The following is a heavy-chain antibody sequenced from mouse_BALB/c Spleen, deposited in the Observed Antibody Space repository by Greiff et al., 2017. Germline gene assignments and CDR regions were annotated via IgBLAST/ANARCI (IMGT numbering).Heavy chain of an antibody. CDR2: ISSGGSYT. D-gene: IGHD6-1*01. V-gene: IGHV5-9-4*01. CDR3: ARGRRLEGLDY. Sequence: EVQGVESGGGLVKPGGSLKLSCAASGFTFSSYAMSWVRQSPEKRLEWVAEISSGGSYTYYPDTVTGRFTISRDNAKNTLYLEMSSLRSEDTAMYYCARGRRLEGLDYWGQGTSVTVSS. J-gene: IGHJ4*01. CDR1: GFTFSSYA.